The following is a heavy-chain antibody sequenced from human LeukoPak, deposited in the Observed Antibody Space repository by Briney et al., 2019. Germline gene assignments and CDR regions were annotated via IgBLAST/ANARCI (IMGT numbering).Heavy chain of an antibody. J-gene: IGHJ4*02. CDR3: ASGDDFWSGYYPQPLDY. Sequence: HGASVKVSCKASGYTITGYYMHWVRQAPGQGLEWMGWINPNSGGTNYAQKFQGRVTMTRDTSTSTAYMELSRLRSDDTAVYYCASGDDFWSGYYPQPLDYWGQGTLVTVSS. CDR2: INPNSGGT. CDR1: GYTITGYY. D-gene: IGHD3-3*01. V-gene: IGHV1-2*02.